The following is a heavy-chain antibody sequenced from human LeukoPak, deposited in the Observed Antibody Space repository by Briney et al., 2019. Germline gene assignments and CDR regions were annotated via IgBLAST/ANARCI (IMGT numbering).Heavy chain of an antibody. D-gene: IGHD3-22*01. CDR1: GFTFSSYW. Sequence: GGSLRLSCAASGFTFSSYWMSWVRQAPRKGLEWGANIKQDGSETYYVDSVKGRFTISRDNAKNSLYLQMNSLRAEDTGVYYCAREQPYYYDSSGTALMAEIKYYFDYWGQGTLVTVSS. CDR3: AREQPYYYDSSGTALMAEIKYYFDY. V-gene: IGHV3-7*01. J-gene: IGHJ4*02. CDR2: IKQDGSET.